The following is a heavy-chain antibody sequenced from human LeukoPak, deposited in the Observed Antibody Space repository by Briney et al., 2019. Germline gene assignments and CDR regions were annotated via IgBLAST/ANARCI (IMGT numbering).Heavy chain of an antibody. Sequence: PGGSLRLSCAASGFTFSSYAMSWVRQAPGKGLEWVSAISGSGGSTYYADSVKGRFTISRDNSKNTLYLQMNSLRAEDTAVYYCAKVHLQTMVAYYYYYGMDVWGQGTTVTVSS. D-gene: IGHD4/OR15-4a*01. CDR3: AKVHLQTMVAYYYYYGMDV. V-gene: IGHV3-23*01. CDR2: ISGSGGST. CDR1: GFTFSSYA. J-gene: IGHJ6*02.